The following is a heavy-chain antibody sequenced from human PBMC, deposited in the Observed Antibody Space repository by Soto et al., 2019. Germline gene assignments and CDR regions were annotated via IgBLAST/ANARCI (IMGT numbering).Heavy chain of an antibody. V-gene: IGHV4-34*01. CDR3: ARDKITGLFDY. CDR2: INHSGST. Sequence: QVQLQQWGAGLLKPSETLSLTCAVYGGSFSGYYWTWIRQPPGTGLEWIGEINHSGSTNYNPSLKSRVTIQVATSKNQFSLKLTSVTAADTAVYYCARDKITGLFDYWGQGTLVTVSS. J-gene: IGHJ4*02. D-gene: IGHD2-8*02. CDR1: GGSFSGYY.